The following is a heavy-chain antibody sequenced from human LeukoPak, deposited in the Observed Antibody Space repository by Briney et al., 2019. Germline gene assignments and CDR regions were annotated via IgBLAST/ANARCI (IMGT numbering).Heavy chain of an antibody. D-gene: IGHD3-22*01. V-gene: IGHV3-23*01. CDR3: AKRAGGETYYYDSSGYSP. CDR2: ISGSGGST. CDR1: GFTFSSYA. J-gene: IGHJ5*02. Sequence: PGGSLRLSCAASGFTFSSYAMSWVRQAPGKGLEWVSAISGSGGSTYYADSVKGRFTISRDNAKNTLYLELNSLRGEDTAVYYCAKRAGGETYYYDSSGYSPWGQGTLVTVSS.